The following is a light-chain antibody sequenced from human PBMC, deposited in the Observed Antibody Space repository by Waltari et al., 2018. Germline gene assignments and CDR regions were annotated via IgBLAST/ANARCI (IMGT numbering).Light chain of an antibody. V-gene: IGLV1-47*01. CDR3: AAWDNSLSAWV. Sequence: QSLLTQPPSASATPGQRVTISRSASSSTPGSNPVSWYQHPPGPAPKVLIYKNSQRPSGVPDRFSGSKSGTSASLAMSGLRSEDEGDYYCAAWDNSLSAWVFGGGTKLTVL. CDR2: KNS. J-gene: IGLJ3*02. CDR1: SSTPGSNP.